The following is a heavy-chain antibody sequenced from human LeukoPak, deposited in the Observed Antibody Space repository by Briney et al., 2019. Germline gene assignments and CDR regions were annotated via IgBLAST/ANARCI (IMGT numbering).Heavy chain of an antibody. V-gene: IGHV3-33*01. J-gene: IGHJ5*02. CDR1: GFTFSSYG. D-gene: IGHD4-17*01. CDR3: ARDNYGDHNWFDP. Sequence: GGSLRLSCAASGFTFSSYGMHWVRQAPGKGLEWVAVIWYDGSNKYYADSVKGRFTISRDNAKNSLYLQMNSLRAEDTAAYYCARDNYGDHNWFDPWGQGTLVTVSS. CDR2: IWYDGSNK.